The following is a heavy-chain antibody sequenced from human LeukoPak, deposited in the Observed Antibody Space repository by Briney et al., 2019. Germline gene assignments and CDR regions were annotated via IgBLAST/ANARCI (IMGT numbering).Heavy chain of an antibody. CDR1: GGSFSGYY. V-gene: IGHV4-34*01. Sequence: SETLSLTCAVYGGSFSGYYWSWIRQPPGKGLEWIGEINHSGSTNYNPSLKSRVTISVDTSKNQFSLKLSSVTAADTAVYYCARHGEGYKWLRSSSVNWFDPWGQGTLVTVSS. CDR2: INHSGST. J-gene: IGHJ5*02. D-gene: IGHD5-12*01. CDR3: ARHGEGYKWLRSSSVNWFDP.